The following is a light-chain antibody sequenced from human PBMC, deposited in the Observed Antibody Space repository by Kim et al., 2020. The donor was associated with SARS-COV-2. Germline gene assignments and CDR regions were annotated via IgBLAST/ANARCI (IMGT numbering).Light chain of an antibody. CDR3: ETWDSNTHI. CDR1: SGHSSYI. Sequence: SSVKLTCTLSSGHSSYIIAWHQQRPGKAPRYLMKLEGSGSYNKGSGVPDRFSGSSSGADRYLTISNLQSEDEADYYCETWDSNTHIFGGGTQLTVL. J-gene: IGLJ2*01. V-gene: IGLV4-60*03. CDR2: LEGSGSY.